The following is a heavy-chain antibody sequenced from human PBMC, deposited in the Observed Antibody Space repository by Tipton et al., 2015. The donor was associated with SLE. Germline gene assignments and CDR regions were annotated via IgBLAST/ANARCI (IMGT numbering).Heavy chain of an antibody. CDR2: ISSSSSYI. V-gene: IGHV3-21*01. D-gene: IGHD6-6*01. J-gene: IGHJ4*02. CDR1: GFTFSSYS. CDR3: AKYLLGVAARPLYFDY. Sequence: SLRLSCAASGFTFSSYSMNWVRQAPGKGLEWVSSISSSSSYIYYADSVKGRFTISRDNSKNTLYLQMNSLRAEDTAVYYCAKYLLGVAARPLYFDYWGQGTLVTVSS.